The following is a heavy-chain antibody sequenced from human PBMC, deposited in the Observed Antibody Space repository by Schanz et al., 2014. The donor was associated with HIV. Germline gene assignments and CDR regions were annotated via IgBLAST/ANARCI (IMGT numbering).Heavy chain of an antibody. V-gene: IGHV4-31*03. D-gene: IGHD3-22*01. J-gene: IGHJ3*02. CDR3: ARGCYDRSSYIHAFDI. Sequence: QVQLQESGPGLVKPSQTLSLTCTVSGGSISSGGYYWSWIRQHPGKGLEWSGYIYYRGSPYYNPSLKSRVTISVDTSKNQFSRKLSSVTAADTAVYYCARGCYDRSSYIHAFDIWGQGTMVTVSS. CDR1: GGSISSGGYY. CDR2: IYYRGSP.